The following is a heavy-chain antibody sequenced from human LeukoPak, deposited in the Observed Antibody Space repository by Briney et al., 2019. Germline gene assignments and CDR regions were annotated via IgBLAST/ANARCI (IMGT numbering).Heavy chain of an antibody. Sequence: SETLSLTCTVSGGSISSSSYYWGWIRQPPGKGLEWIGSIYHSGSTYYNPSLKSRVTISVDTSKNQFSLKLSSVTAADTAVYYCARHAPPTLPPGYYGSGEFDPWGQGTLVTVST. CDR1: GGSISSSSYY. CDR3: ARHAPPTLPPGYYGSGEFDP. CDR2: IYHSGST. V-gene: IGHV4-39*07. D-gene: IGHD3-10*01. J-gene: IGHJ5*02.